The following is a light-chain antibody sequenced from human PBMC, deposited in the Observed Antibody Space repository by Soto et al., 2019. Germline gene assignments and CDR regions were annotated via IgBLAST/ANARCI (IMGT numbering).Light chain of an antibody. Sequence: IVMTQSPDSLGLSLGLRAPINCKSSQSLLYSSNNKNYLAWYQQTTGKTPKMLIYWASTRESGVPDRFSGSGSGTDFTLAISRLQAEDVSVYYCQEYYDNPYTFGPGTKVDIK. V-gene: IGKV4-1*01. CDR1: QSLLYSSNNKNY. J-gene: IGKJ3*01. CDR2: WAS. CDR3: QEYYDNPYT.